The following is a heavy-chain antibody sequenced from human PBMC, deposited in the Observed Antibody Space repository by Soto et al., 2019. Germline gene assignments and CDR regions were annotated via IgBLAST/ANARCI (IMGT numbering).Heavy chain of an antibody. Sequence: QVQLVQSGAEVKKPGASVKVSCKASGYTFTSYGISWGRQAPGQGLEWMGWISAYNGNTNYAQKLQGRVTMTTDTSTSTAYMELRSLRSDATAVYYCARVVVTPDYYSYGMDVWGQGTTVTVSS. CDR3: ARVVVTPDYYSYGMDV. V-gene: IGHV1-18*04. CDR1: GYTFTSYG. D-gene: IGHD2-21*01. CDR2: ISAYNGNT. J-gene: IGHJ6*02.